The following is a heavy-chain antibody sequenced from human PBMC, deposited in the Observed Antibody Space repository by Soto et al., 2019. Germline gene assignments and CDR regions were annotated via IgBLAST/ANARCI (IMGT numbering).Heavy chain of an antibody. V-gene: IGHV1-3*01. D-gene: IGHD2-8*01. Sequence: ASVKVSCKASGYTFTSYAMQWVRQAPGQRLEWMGWINAGNGNTKYSQKFQGRVTITRDTSASTAYMELSSLRSEDTAVYYCATGHCTNGVCYTGWFDPWGQGTLVTVSS. CDR1: GYTFTSYA. J-gene: IGHJ5*02. CDR2: INAGNGNT. CDR3: ATGHCTNGVCYTGWFDP.